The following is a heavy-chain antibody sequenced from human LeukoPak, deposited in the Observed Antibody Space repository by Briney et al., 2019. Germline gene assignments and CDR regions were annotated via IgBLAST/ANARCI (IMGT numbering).Heavy chain of an antibody. J-gene: IGHJ4*02. CDR2: ISGSGGST. CDR3: AKDVFAAVDGTYDY. V-gene: IGHV3-23*01. D-gene: IGHD6-19*01. CDR1: GFTFSSYA. Sequence: GGSLRLSCAASGFTFSSYAMSWVRQAPGKGLEWVSAISGSGGSTYYADSVKGRFTISRDNSKNTLYLQMNSLRAEDTAVYYCAKDVFAAVDGTYDYWGQGTLVTVSS.